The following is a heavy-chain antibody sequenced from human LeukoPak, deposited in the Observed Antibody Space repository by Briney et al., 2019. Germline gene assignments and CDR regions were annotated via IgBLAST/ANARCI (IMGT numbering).Heavy chain of an antibody. D-gene: IGHD6-13*01. V-gene: IGHV3-64*01. CDR3: ARVAAAAGGPFDY. Sequence: PGGSLRLSCAASGFTFSSYAMHWVRQAPGKGLEYVSAMSSNGGSTYYANSVKGRFTISRDNSKNTLYLQMGSLRAEDMAVYYCARVAAAAGGPFDYWGQGTLVTVSS. J-gene: IGHJ4*02. CDR2: MSSNGGST. CDR1: GFTFSSYA.